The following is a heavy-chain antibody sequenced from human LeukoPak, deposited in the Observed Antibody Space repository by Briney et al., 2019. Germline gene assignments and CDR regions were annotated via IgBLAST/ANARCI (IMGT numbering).Heavy chain of an antibody. D-gene: IGHD3-10*01. Sequence: SEALSLTCTVSGGSISSYYWSWIRQPPGKGLEWIGYIYYSGSTNYNPSLKSRVTISVDTSKNQFSLKLSSVTAADTAVYYCARGDYYGSGNYYNDYYYGMDVWGQGTTVTVSS. CDR2: IYYSGST. CDR1: GGSISSYY. J-gene: IGHJ6*02. V-gene: IGHV4-59*01. CDR3: ARGDYYGSGNYYNDYYYGMDV.